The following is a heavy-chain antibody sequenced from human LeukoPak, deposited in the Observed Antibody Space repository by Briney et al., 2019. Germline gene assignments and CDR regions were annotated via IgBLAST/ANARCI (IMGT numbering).Heavy chain of an antibody. Sequence: GASVKVSCKAFGYSFTGYHLHWVRQAPRQGLEGMGWVNPKTGGTNYARKFQGRVTMTRDTSINTVNMELSRLTSDDTAVYYCAREFSSKLEWLAYVTGDDAFDVWSQGTMITVS. CDR1: GYSFTGYH. CDR3: AREFSSKLEWLAYVTGDDAFDV. D-gene: IGHD3-3*01. CDR2: VNPKTGGT. V-gene: IGHV1-2*02. J-gene: IGHJ3*01.